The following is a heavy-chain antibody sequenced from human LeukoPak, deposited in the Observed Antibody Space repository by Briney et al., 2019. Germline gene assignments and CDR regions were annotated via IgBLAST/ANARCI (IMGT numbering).Heavy chain of an antibody. Sequence: PSETLSLTCAVSGGSISSSSYYWGWIRQPPGKGLEWIGSIYYSGSTYYNPSLKSRVTMSVDTSKNQFSLKLSSVTAADTAVYYCAREAPYSGVDYWGQGTLVTVSS. CDR2: IYYSGST. J-gene: IGHJ4*02. D-gene: IGHD4-11*01. CDR3: AREAPYSGVDY. V-gene: IGHV4-39*07. CDR1: GGSISSSSYY.